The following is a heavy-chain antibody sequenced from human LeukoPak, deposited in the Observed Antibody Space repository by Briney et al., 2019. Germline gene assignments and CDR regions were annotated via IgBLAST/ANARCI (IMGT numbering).Heavy chain of an antibody. CDR1: GFTFSSYS. D-gene: IGHD4-17*01. Sequence: GGSLRLSCAASGFTFSSYSMNWVRQAPGKGLEWVSHISSSSSTVYYADSVKGRFTISRDNAKNSLYLQMNSLRDEDTAVYYGARDRGYGDYVGAFDIWGQGTMVTVSS. V-gene: IGHV3-48*02. CDR3: ARDRGYGDYVGAFDI. J-gene: IGHJ3*02. CDR2: ISSSSSTV.